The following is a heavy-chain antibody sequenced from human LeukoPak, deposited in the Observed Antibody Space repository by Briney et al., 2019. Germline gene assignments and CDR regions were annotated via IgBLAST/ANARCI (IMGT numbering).Heavy chain of an antibody. CDR2: ISSSSSTI. D-gene: IGHD4-17*01. V-gene: IGHV3-48*01. J-gene: IGHJ5*02. Sequence: PGGSLRLSCAASGFTFSSYSMNWVRQAPGKGLEWVSYISSSSSTIYYGDSVKGRFSISRDSSKNTLYLQMNSLRAEDTAVYYCAKLSYGDYGSPNWFDPWGQGTLVTVSS. CDR3: AKLSYGDYGSPNWFDP. CDR1: GFTFSSYS.